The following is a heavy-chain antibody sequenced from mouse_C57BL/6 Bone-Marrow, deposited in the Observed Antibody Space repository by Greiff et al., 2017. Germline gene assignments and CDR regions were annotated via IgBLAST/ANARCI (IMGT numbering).Heavy chain of an antibody. Sequence: VKLVESGAELAKPGASVKLSCKASGYTFTNYWMHWVKQRPGQGLEWIGMMHPNGGSPNYNEKFKSKATLSVDTSSRTAYMELSSLTSEDSAVYYCARCYDYDDYSMDFWGQGTSVTVSS. CDR3: ARCYDYDDYSMDF. CDR2: MHPNGGSP. V-gene: IGHV1-64*01. J-gene: IGHJ4*01. CDR1: GYTFTNYW. D-gene: IGHD2-4*01.